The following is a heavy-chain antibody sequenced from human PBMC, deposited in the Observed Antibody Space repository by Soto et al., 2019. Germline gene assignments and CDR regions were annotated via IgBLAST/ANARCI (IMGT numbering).Heavy chain of an antibody. V-gene: IGHV3-23*01. CDR2: YGGSGGST. J-gene: IGHJ6*03. D-gene: IGHD3-16*01. CDR3: VKFRGRAYHYYYMDV. CDR1: GFSFSTYG. Sequence: DVQLLESGGGLAQRGGSLRLSCAASGFSFSTYGMTWVRQAPGKGLEWVSYGGSGGSTYYADSVKGRFTISRDNSKNTLYLQMKSLRAEDTAVYYCVKFRGRAYHYYYMDVWGNGTTVTGSS.